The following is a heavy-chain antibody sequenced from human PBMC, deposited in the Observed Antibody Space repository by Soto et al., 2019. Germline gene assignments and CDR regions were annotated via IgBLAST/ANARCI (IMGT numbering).Heavy chain of an antibody. J-gene: IGHJ3*02. D-gene: IGHD3-22*01. CDR2: IYPGDSDT. V-gene: IGHV5-51*01. CDR3: ARVIVVVNATGGLAFDI. CDR1: GYSFTSYW. Sequence: LGESLKISCKGSGYSFTSYWIGWVRQMPGKGLEWIGIIYPGDSDTRYSPSFQGQVTISADKSISTAYLQWSSLKAADTAMYYCARVIVVVNATGGLAFDIWGQGTMVTVSS.